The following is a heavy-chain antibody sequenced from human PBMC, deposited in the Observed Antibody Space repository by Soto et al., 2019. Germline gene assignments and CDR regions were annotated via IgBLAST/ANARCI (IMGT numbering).Heavy chain of an antibody. J-gene: IGHJ4*02. CDR2: ISYDGSNK. D-gene: IGHD3-22*01. CDR1: GFTFSSFG. Sequence: PGGSLRLSCAASGFTFSSFGMHWVRQAPGKGLEWVAVISYDGSNKYYADSVKGRFTISRDNSKNTLYLQMNSLRAEDAAVYFCAKAAMSYDSTGYYYYFDYWGQGTLVTVSS. V-gene: IGHV3-30*18. CDR3: AKAAMSYDSTGYYYYFDY.